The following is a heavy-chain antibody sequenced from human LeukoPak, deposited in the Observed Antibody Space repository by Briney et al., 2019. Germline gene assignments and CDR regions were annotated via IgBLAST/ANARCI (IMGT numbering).Heavy chain of an antibody. J-gene: IGHJ6*03. D-gene: IGHD4-17*01. CDR1: GFTFSSYG. Sequence: GGSLRLSCAASGFTFSSYGMHWVRQAPGKGLEWVAFIRYDGSNKYYADSVKGRFTISRDNSKNTLYLQMNSLRAEDTAVYYCASTKHDYGGYDYYYYYYMDVWGKGTTVTISS. CDR3: ASTKHDYGGYDYYYYYYMDV. CDR2: IRYDGSNK. V-gene: IGHV3-30*02.